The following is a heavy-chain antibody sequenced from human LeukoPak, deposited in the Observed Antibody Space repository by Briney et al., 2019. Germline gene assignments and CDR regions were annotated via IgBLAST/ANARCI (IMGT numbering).Heavy chain of an antibody. D-gene: IGHD3-22*01. CDR1: GGTFSSYA. J-gene: IGHJ4*02. CDR3: ARDLWYYDSSGYSLGFDY. CDR2: IIPIFGTA. V-gene: IGHV1-69*05. Sequence: GASVKVSCKASGGTFSSYAISWVRQAPGQGLEWMGGIIPIFGTANYAQKFQGRVTITTDESTSTAYMELSSLRSEDTAVYYCARDLWYYDSSGYSLGFDYWGQGTLVTVSS.